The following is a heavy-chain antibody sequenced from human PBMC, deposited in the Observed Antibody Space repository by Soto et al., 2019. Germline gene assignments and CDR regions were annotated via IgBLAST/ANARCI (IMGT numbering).Heavy chain of an antibody. CDR3: ARGRQEGRFLEWLLTDY. V-gene: IGHV4-34*01. CDR1: GGSFSGYY. Sequence: PSETLSLTCAVYGGSFSGYYWSWIRQPPGNGLEWIGDINHSGSTNYNPSLKSRVTISVDTSKNQFSLKLSSVTAADTAVYYCARGRQEGRFLEWLLTDYWGQGTLVTVSS. D-gene: IGHD3-3*01. J-gene: IGHJ4*02. CDR2: INHSGST.